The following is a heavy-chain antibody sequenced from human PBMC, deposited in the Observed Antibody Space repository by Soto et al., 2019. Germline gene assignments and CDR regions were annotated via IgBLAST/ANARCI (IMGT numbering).Heavy chain of an antibody. V-gene: IGHV5-51*03. Sequence: EVQLLQSGAEVRRPGESLKISCQASGYPFSTYWIGWVRQVPGKGLEWLGIIYPDDSDTRYSPSFQGQVTMSVDKSTSTAYLQWRSLRVSDTALYFCARRGAVVIGATLSPYAGFDVWGQGELVTVSS. D-gene: IGHD2-21*01. CDR2: IYPDDSDT. J-gene: IGHJ3*01. CDR1: GYPFSTYW. CDR3: ARRGAVVIGATLSPYAGFDV.